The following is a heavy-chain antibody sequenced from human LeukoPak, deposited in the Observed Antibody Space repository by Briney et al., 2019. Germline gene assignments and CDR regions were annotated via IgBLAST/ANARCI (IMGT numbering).Heavy chain of an antibody. J-gene: IGHJ5*02. Sequence: SVKVSCKASGFSFTSSAVQWVRQARGQRLEWIGWIVVGSGTTQYAQNFQERVTISRDMSTTTAYMELSSLRSGDTAVYHCAADLLGAAAYSWGQGTLVTVSS. CDR1: GFSFTSSA. D-gene: IGHD6-13*01. V-gene: IGHV1-58*01. CDR2: IVVGSGTT. CDR3: AADLLGAAAYS.